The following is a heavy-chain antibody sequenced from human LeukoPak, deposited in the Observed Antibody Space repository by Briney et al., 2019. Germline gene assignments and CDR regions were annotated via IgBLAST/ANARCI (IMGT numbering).Heavy chain of an antibody. V-gene: IGHV1-46*01. D-gene: IGHD6-13*01. CDR1: GYTFTSYY. CDR3: ARDSSSSWSH. CDR2: INPSGGST. Sequence: ALVKVSCKASGYTFTSYYMHWVRQAPGQGLEWMGIINPSGGSTSYAQNFQGRVTMTRDTSISTAYMELSSLKSDDTAVYYCARDSSSSWSHWGQGTLVTVSS. J-gene: IGHJ4*02.